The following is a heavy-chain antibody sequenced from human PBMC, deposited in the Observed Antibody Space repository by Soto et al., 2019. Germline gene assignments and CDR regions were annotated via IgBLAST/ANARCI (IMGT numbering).Heavy chain of an antibody. CDR3: AREGADSSSWYYYYYGMDV. CDR2: ISSSSSYI. V-gene: IGHV3-21*01. D-gene: IGHD6-13*01. CDR1: GFTFSSYS. J-gene: IGHJ6*02. Sequence: GSLRLSCAASGFTFSSYSMNWVRQAPGKGLEWVSSISSSSSYIYYADSVKGRFTISRDNAKNSPYLQMNSLRAEDTAVYYCAREGADSSSWYYYYYGMDVWGQGTTVTVSS.